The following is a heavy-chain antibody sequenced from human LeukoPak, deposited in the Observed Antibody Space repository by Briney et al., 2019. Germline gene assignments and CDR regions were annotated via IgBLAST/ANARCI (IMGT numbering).Heavy chain of an antibody. CDR1: GFTFSSYG. CDR2: ISYDGSNK. CDR3: GKDQREAAAGSDCYYMDV. Sequence: PGGSLRLSCAASGFTFSSYGMHWVRQAPGKGLEWVAVISYDGSNKYYADSVKGRFTISRDNSKNTLYLQMNSLRAEDTAVYYCGKDQREAAAGSDCYYMDVWGKGTTVTVSS. V-gene: IGHV3-30*18. D-gene: IGHD6-13*01. J-gene: IGHJ6*03.